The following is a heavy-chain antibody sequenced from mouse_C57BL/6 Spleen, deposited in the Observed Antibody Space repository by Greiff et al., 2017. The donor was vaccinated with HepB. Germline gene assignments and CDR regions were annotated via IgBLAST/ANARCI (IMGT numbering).Heavy chain of an antibody. J-gene: IGHJ2*01. V-gene: IGHV1-82*01. CDR2: IYPGDGDT. D-gene: IGHD1-1*01. CDR1: GYAFSSSW. CDR3: AREDATVVASYYFDD. Sequence: VQLQQSGPELVKPGASVKISCKASGYAFSSSWMNWVKQRPGKGLEWIGRIYPGDGDTNYNGKFKGKATLTADTSSSTAYMQLSSLTSEDSAVYFCAREDATVVASYYFDDWGQGTTLTVSS.